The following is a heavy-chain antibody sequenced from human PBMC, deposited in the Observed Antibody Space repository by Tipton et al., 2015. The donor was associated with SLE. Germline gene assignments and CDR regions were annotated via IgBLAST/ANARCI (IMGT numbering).Heavy chain of an antibody. Sequence: SLRLSCAASGFTVSSNYMSWVRQAPGKGLGWVSVIYSGGSTYYADSVKGRFTISRHNSKNTLYLQMNSLRAEDTAVYYCAAGGCSSTSCYYYYMDVWGKGTTVTVSS. J-gene: IGHJ6*03. CDR3: AAGGCSSTSCYYYYMDV. V-gene: IGHV3-53*04. CDR2: IYSGGST. CDR1: GFTVSSNY. D-gene: IGHD2-2*01.